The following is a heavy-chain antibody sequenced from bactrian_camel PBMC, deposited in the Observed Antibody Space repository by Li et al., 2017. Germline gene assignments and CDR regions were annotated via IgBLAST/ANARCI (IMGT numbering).Heavy chain of an antibody. V-gene: IGHV3S66*01. J-gene: IGHJ4*01. CDR1: VRIAD. Sequence: DVQLVESGGGSVQAGGSLRLSCTASVRIADMAWFRQAPGKEREGVAYVTSSGTTTYYSGSVKGRFTISRDHAKNTVYLLMNSLKPEDTAMYYCAAGRTYRDSWSATREFNYWGQGTQVTVS. D-gene: IGHD4*01. CDR3: AAGRTYRDSWSATREFNY. CDR2: VTSSGTTT.